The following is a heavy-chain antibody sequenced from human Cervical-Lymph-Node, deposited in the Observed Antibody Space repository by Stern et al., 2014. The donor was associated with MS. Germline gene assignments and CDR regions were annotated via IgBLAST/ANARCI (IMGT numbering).Heavy chain of an antibody. D-gene: IGHD3-22*01. V-gene: IGHV3-53*01. Sequence: EVQLVECGGGLIQPGGSLRLSCAASGFTVSSNYMSWVRQAPGKGLEWVSFIYSGGSTYYADSVKGRFTISRDNSKNTLYLQMNSLRAEDTAVYYCARDSSGYNYFDYWGQGTLVTVSS. CDR2: IYSGGST. CDR3: ARDSSGYNYFDY. J-gene: IGHJ4*02. CDR1: GFTVSSNY.